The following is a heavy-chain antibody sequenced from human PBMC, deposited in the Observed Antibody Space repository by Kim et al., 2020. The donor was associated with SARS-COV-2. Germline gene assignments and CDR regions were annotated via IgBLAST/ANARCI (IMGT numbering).Heavy chain of an antibody. D-gene: IGHD2-2*02. CDR2: ISGSGGST. CDR1: GFTFSSYA. J-gene: IGHJ4*02. Sequence: GGSLRLSCAASGFTFSSYAMSWVRQAPGKGLEWVSAISGSGGSTYYADSVKGRITISRDNCKNTLYLQMNILRAEDTAVYYCAKDDTRPAAIAGGNGYCFDYWGQGTLVTVSS. CDR3: AKDDTRPAAIAGGNGYCFDY. V-gene: IGHV3-23*01.